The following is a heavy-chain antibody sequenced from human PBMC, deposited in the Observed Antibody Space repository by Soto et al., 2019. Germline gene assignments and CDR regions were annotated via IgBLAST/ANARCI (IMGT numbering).Heavy chain of an antibody. Sequence: EAQLVESGGGLVQPGGSLRLSCEASGFSLGSYWMTWVRQAPGKGLEWVANIKKDGSRTYYLDSVRGRFTISRDNVGNSLSLQMHSLRAEDTGLYFCARDVSPGTSTLYLDAFDIWGQGTMVTVSS. V-gene: IGHV3-7*05. CDR1: GFSLGSYW. CDR3: ARDVSPGTSTLYLDAFDI. J-gene: IGHJ3*02. CDR2: IKKDGSRT. D-gene: IGHD2-8*01.